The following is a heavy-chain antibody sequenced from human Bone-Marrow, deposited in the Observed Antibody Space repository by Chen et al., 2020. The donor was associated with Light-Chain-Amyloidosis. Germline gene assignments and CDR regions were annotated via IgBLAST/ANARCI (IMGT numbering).Heavy chain of an antibody. J-gene: IGHJ4*02. CDR1: GITFSTYW. Sequence: ESGGXLVQPGGSLRLSCAASGITFSTYWMHWVRQAPGKGLVWVARMNSAGSGTSYADSVKGRFIISRDNAKNTLYLQMNSLRPEDTAVYYCAKAGSYRFDSWGQGTLVTVSS. V-gene: IGHV3-74*01. CDR2: MNSAGSGT. CDR3: AKAGSYRFDS. D-gene: IGHD1-26*01.